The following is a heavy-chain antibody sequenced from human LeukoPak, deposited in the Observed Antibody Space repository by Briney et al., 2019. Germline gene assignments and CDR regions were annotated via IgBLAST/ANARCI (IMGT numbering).Heavy chain of an antibody. Sequence: GRSLRLSCAASGFTLSTYAMHWVRQAPGKGLEWVSAISGSGGSTYYADSVKGRFTISRDNSKNTLYLQMNSLRAEDTAVYYCAKDLRIAVAGTPYFDYWGQGTLVSVSS. J-gene: IGHJ4*02. CDR1: GFTLSTYA. D-gene: IGHD6-19*01. V-gene: IGHV3-23*01. CDR2: ISGSGGST. CDR3: AKDLRIAVAGTPYFDY.